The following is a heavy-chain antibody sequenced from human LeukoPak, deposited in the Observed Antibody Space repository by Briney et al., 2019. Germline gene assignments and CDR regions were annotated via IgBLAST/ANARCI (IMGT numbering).Heavy chain of an antibody. V-gene: IGHV3-74*01. CDR3: TKDTYGPEDS. Sequence: PGGSLRLSCAASGFTFSRYWMHWVRQVPGKGLMWVSRVNPDGSSTSYADSVKGRFTISRDNAKSTLYLQMNSLRPEDTAVYFCTKDTYGPEDSWGQGTLVTVSS. D-gene: IGHD4-17*01. CDR2: VNPDGSST. J-gene: IGHJ4*02. CDR1: GFTFSRYW.